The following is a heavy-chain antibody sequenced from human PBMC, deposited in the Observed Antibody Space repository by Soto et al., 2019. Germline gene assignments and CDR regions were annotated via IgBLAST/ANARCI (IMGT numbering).Heavy chain of an antibody. D-gene: IGHD6-19*01. CDR1: GFTFSSQA. V-gene: IGHV3-23*01. J-gene: IGHJ4*02. Sequence: EVQLLDSGGGLVQPGGSLRLSCTASGFTFSSQAMSWVRQAPGKGLEWVSGISASGGSTYYADLVRGRFTTSRDNSKNTLYLQMNSLRADDTAVYYCAKGPGPGQWLATGSYYFDYWGQGTLVTVSS. CDR2: ISASGGST. CDR3: AKGPGPGQWLATGSYYFDY.